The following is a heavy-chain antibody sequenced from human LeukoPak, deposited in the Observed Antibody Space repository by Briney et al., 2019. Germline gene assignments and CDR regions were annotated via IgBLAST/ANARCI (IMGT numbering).Heavy chain of an antibody. Sequence: SSETLSLTCTVSGGSISSYYWSWIRQPPGKGLEWIGYIYYSGSTNYNPSLKSRVTISVDTSKNRFSLKLSSVTAADTAVYYCARLPDDYVWGSYQRGAFDIWGQGTMVTVSS. D-gene: IGHD3-16*02. CDR1: GGSISSYY. CDR2: IYYSGST. CDR3: ARLPDDYVWGSYQRGAFDI. V-gene: IGHV4-59*08. J-gene: IGHJ3*02.